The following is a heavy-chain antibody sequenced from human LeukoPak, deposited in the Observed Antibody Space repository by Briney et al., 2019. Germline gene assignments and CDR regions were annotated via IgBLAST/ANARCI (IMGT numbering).Heavy chain of an antibody. CDR2: ISHRGST. D-gene: IGHD6-19*01. CDR1: GYSISSGYS. CDR3: ARGRSTGWFLAHYFDN. V-gene: IGHV4-34*01. J-gene: IGHJ4*02. Sequence: SETLSLTCAVSGYSISSGYSWSWIRQSPEKGLEWIGEISHRGSTNYNPSFQSRVTISVDTSKNHLSLKLTSVSAADTAVYYCARGRSTGWFLAHYFDNWGQGTLVTVSS.